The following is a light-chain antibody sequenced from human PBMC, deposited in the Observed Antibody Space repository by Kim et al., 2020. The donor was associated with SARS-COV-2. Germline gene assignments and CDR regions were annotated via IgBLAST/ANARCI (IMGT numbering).Light chain of an antibody. CDR3: GTWDSRLSAVV. CDR1: SSNIGNNY. V-gene: IGLV1-51*01. Sequence: QSVLTQPPSVSAAPGQKVTISCSGSSSNIGNNYVSWYQQLPGTAPKLHIYDNNKRPSGIPDRFSGSKSGTSATLGITGLQTGDEADYYCGTWDSRLSAVVFGGGTQLTVL. CDR2: DNN. J-gene: IGLJ2*01.